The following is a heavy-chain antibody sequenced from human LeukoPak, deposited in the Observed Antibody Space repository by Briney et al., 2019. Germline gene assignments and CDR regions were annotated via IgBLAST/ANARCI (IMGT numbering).Heavy chain of an antibody. D-gene: IGHD5/OR15-5a*01. V-gene: IGHV4-34*01. CDR2: INHSGST. CDR3: ARGSGLHYYYYGMDV. Sequence: SETLSLTCAVYGGSFSGYYWSWIRQPPGKGLEWIGEINHSGSTNYNPSLKSRVTISVDTSKNQFSLKLSSVTAADTAGYYCARGSGLHYYYYGMDVWGQGTTVTVSS. J-gene: IGHJ6*02. CDR1: GGSFSGYY.